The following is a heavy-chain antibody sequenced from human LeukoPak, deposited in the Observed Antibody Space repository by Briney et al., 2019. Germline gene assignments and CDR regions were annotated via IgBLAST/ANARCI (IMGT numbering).Heavy chain of an antibody. CDR1: GFTFTTYT. D-gene: IGHD1-1*01. J-gene: IGHJ4*02. V-gene: IGHV3-21*01. CDR2: ISGTSRYI. Sequence: GGSLRLSCVASGFTFTTYTMNWVRQAPGKGLEWVSSISGTSRYIYYVDSVKGRFTISRDNAQNSLYLQMNSLTAEDTAVYYCACDWRYSDDDFYFWGRGTLVTVSS. CDR3: ACDWRYSDDDFYF.